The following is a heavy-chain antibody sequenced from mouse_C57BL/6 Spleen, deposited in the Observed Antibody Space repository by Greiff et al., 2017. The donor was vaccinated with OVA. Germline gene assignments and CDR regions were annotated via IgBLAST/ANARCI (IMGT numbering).Heavy chain of an antibody. CDR1: GFTFSDYY. J-gene: IGHJ4*01. CDR2: INYDGSST. V-gene: IGHV5-16*01. Sequence: EVMLVESEGGLVQPGSSMKLSCTASGFTFSDYYMAWVRQVPEKGLEWVANINYDGSSTYYLDSLKSRFIISRDNAKNILYLQMSSLKSEDTATDYCARQGGSSPYYAMDYWGQGTSVTVSS. D-gene: IGHD1-1*01. CDR3: ARQGGSSPYYAMDY.